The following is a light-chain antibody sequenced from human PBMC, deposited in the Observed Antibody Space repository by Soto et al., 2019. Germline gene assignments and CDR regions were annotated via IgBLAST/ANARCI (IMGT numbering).Light chain of an antibody. CDR3: CTYAGSSLWV. CDR2: DVS. V-gene: IGLV2-11*01. CDR1: SSDIGSYNY. J-gene: IGLJ3*02. Sequence: QSALTQPRSVSGSPGQSVTISCTGTSSDIGSYNYVSWYQQHPGKAPKLMIYDVSKRPSGVPDRFSGSKSGNTASLTISGLQTEDEAEYYCCTYAGSSLWVLGEGTK.